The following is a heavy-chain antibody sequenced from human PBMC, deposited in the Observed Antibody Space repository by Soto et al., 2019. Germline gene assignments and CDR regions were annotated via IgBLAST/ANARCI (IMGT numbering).Heavy chain of an antibody. Sequence: QVQLVQSGAEVKKPGASVKGSCKASGYTFTSYAMHWVRQAPGQRLEWMGWINAGNGNTKYSQKFQGRVTITRDTSASTAYMELSSLRSEDTAVYYCAAYCSSTSCYAGNWFDPWGQGTLVTVSS. CDR2: INAGNGNT. J-gene: IGHJ5*02. CDR3: AAYCSSTSCYAGNWFDP. D-gene: IGHD2-2*01. CDR1: GYTFTSYA. V-gene: IGHV1-3*01.